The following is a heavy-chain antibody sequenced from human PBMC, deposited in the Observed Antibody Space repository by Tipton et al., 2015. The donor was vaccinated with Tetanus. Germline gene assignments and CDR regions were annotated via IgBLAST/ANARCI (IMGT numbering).Heavy chain of an antibody. Sequence: TLSLTCTVSGGSISSYFWSWIRQPPGKGLEWIGYIYYSGSTNYNPSLKSRVTMSVDTSKNQFSLRLNSVTAADTAVYYCARMQRYGMDVWGQGTTVTVSS. CDR3: ARMQRYGMDV. D-gene: IGHD6-25*01. J-gene: IGHJ6*02. CDR1: GGSISSYF. V-gene: IGHV4-59*12. CDR2: IYYSGST.